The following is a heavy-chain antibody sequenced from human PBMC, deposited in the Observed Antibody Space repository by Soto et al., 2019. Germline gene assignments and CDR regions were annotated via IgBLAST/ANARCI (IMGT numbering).Heavy chain of an antibody. Sequence: GASVKVSCKASGYTFTSYGISGVRQAPGQGLEWMGWISAYNGNTNYAQKLQGRVTMTTDTSTSTAYMELRSLRSDDTAVYYCARLDLLGYCSGGSCFLHAFDIWGQGTMVT. CDR1: GYTFTSYG. CDR2: ISAYNGNT. J-gene: IGHJ3*02. V-gene: IGHV1-18*01. D-gene: IGHD2-15*01. CDR3: ARLDLLGYCSGGSCFLHAFDI.